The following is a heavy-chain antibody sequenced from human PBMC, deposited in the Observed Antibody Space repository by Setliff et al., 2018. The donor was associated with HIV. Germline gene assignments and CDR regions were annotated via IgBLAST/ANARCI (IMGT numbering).Heavy chain of an antibody. J-gene: IGHJ3*02. CDR2: IYTSGST. Sequence: KPSETLSLTCTVSGGSMSTYYWSWIRQPPGKGLEWIGYIYTSGSTNYNPSLRSRVTISVDTSKNQFSLRVNSVTAADTAVYYCARSLVPSGYYYGRHAFDIWGQGTKVTVSS. D-gene: IGHD3-22*01. CDR1: GGSMSTYY. CDR3: ARSLVPSGYYYGRHAFDI. V-gene: IGHV4-4*08.